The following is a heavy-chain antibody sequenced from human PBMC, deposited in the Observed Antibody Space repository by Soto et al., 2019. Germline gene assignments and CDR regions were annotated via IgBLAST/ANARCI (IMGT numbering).Heavy chain of an antibody. Sequence: ASVKVSCKASGGTFSSYAISWVRQAPGQGLEWMGGIIPIFGTANYAQKFQGRVTITADESTSTAYMELSSLRSEDTAVYYCASSTYYYDSSGYYYFDYWGQGTLVTVSS. V-gene: IGHV1-69*13. D-gene: IGHD3-22*01. CDR2: IIPIFGTA. CDR1: GGTFSSYA. J-gene: IGHJ4*02. CDR3: ASSTYYYDSSGYYYFDY.